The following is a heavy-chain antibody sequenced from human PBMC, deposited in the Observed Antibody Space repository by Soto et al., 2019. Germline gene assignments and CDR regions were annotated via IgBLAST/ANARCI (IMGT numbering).Heavy chain of an antibody. CDR1: GFTFSSYS. CDR2: ISSSSSYI. D-gene: IGHD3-22*01. J-gene: IGHJ5*02. CDR3: ASAKYYYDSHTGGWFDP. V-gene: IGHV3-21*01. Sequence: EVQLVESGGGLVKPGGSLRLSCAASGFTFSSYSMNWVRQAPGKGLEWVSSISSSSSYIYYADSVKGRSTISRDTAKNSLYLQMNSLIAEDTAVYYCASAKYYYDSHTGGWFDPWGQGTLVTVSS.